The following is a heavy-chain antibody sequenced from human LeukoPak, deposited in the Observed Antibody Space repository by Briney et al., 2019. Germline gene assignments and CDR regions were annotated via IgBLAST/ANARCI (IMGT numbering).Heavy chain of an antibody. Sequence: SETLSLTCTVSGGSISSYYWSWIRQPAGKGLEWIGRIYTSGSTNYNPSLKSRVTMSVDTSKNQFSLKLTSVTAANTAVYYCARTYIRLRWGMDVWGKGTTVTVSS. CDR2: IYTSGST. D-gene: IGHD3-16*01. J-gene: IGHJ6*03. CDR1: GGSISSYY. CDR3: ARTYIRLRWGMDV. V-gene: IGHV4-4*07.